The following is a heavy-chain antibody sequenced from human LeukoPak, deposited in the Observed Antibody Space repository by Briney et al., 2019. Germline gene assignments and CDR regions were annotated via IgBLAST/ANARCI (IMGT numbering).Heavy chain of an antibody. D-gene: IGHD4-23*01. CDR3: AREGGNGGFDY. V-gene: IGHV1-2*02. Sequence: ASVKVSCKASEYIFTAYYIHWVRQAPGQGLEWMGWINPNSGDTNFEQKFRGRVTMTGDMSIRTAYMELRALRSVDTALYYCAREGGNGGFDYWGQGTLVTVSS. CDR1: EYIFTAYY. J-gene: IGHJ4*02. CDR2: INPNSGDT.